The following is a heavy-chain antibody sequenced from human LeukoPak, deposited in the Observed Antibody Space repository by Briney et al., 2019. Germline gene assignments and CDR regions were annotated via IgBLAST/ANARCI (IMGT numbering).Heavy chain of an antibody. CDR1: GFSFGKYW. D-gene: IGHD5-24*01. V-gene: IGHV3-23*01. J-gene: IGHJ5*02. CDR3: AKGARDGYNFFSS. Sequence: GGSLRLSCVASGFSFGKYWMSWVRQAPGKGLEWVSAISGSGGSTYYADSVKGRFTISRDNSKNTLYLQMNSLRAEDTAVYYCAKGARDGYNFFSSWGQGTLVTVSS. CDR2: ISGSGGST.